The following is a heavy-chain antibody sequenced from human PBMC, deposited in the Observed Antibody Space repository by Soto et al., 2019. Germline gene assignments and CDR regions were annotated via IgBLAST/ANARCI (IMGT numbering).Heavy chain of an antibody. CDR2: ISYDGSNK. Sequence: GGSLRLSCAASGFTFSSYAMHWVRQAPGKGLEWVAVISYDGSNKYYADSVKGRFTISRDNSKNTLYLQMNSLRAEDTAVYYCARDTEQWLVSWGQGTLVTVSS. CDR1: GFTFSSYA. V-gene: IGHV3-30-3*01. J-gene: IGHJ5*02. CDR3: ARDTEQWLVS. D-gene: IGHD6-19*01.